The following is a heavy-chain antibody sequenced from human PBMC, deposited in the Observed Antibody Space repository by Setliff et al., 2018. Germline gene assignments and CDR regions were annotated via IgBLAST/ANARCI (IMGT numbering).Heavy chain of an antibody. Sequence: SETLSLTCTVSGGSISSGDYYWSWIRQPPGKGLEWIGYIYYSGSTYYNPSLKSRVTISVDTSKNQFSLKLSSVTAADTAVYYCARAANTGSSKDHYWGQGTPVTVSS. CDR3: ARAANTGSSKDHY. V-gene: IGHV4-30-4*08. CDR1: GGSISSGDYY. D-gene: IGHD2-8*02. CDR2: IYYSGST. J-gene: IGHJ4*02.